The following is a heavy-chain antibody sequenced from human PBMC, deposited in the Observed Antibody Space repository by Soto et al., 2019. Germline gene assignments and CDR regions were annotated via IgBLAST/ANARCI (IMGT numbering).Heavy chain of an antibody. CDR3: ARDIRGAN. CDR2: INSGGSTI. Sequence: QVQLVESGGGLVKPGGSLRLSCTASGFTFTDHYMTWIRQAPGKGLEWGSYINSGGSTIYYADSVRSRFTISRDNAKNSVSVQMSSLKAEDSAIYYCARDIRGANWGQGTLVIVSS. D-gene: IGHD3-10*01. J-gene: IGHJ4*02. V-gene: IGHV3-11*01. CDR1: GFTFTDHY.